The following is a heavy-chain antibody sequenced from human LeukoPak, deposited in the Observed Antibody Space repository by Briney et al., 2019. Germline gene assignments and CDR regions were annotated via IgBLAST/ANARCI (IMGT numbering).Heavy chain of an antibody. V-gene: IGHV1-69*04. CDR3: AGCPSYGSGSNYPRGAFDI. CDR1: GGTFSNYA. Sequence: ASVKVSCKASGGTFSNYAISWVRQAPGQGLEWIGRIIPILDIANYAQKFQGRVTITADKSTITAYMELSSLRSEDTAVYYCAGCPSYGSGSNYPRGAFDIWGQGTMVTVSS. CDR2: IIPILDIA. D-gene: IGHD3-10*01. J-gene: IGHJ3*02.